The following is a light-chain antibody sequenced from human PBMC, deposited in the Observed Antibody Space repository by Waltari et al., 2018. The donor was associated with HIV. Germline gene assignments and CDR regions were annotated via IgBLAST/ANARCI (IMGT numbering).Light chain of an antibody. CDR3: QQYYSTPFT. CDR2: WAS. J-gene: IGKJ4*01. CDR1: RSGLHAPNNKKF. V-gene: IGKV4-1*01. Sequence: DIVMTQSPESLAVSLGERATMTCKSSRSGLHAPNNKKFLAWYQQKACQAPKLLIYWASVRESGFPDRFSGSGSGTDFTLTISNLQAEDVAVYYCQQYYSTPFTFGGGTKVEIK.